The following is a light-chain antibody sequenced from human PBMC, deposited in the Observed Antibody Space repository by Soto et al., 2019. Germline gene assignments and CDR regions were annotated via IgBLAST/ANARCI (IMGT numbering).Light chain of an antibody. CDR3: LQHNSCPPT. CDR1: QAIGID. Sequence: DIQMTQSPSSLSASVGDTVTITCRASQAIGIDLGWFQQKPGKAPERLIFESSHLQSGVPSRFSGSGSGTAFPLTITSLPPEDFATYYCLQHNSCPPTFGQGTKVEMK. J-gene: IGKJ1*01. CDR2: ESS. V-gene: IGKV1-17*01.